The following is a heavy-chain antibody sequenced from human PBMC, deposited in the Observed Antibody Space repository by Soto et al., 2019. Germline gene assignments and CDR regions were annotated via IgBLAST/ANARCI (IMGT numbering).Heavy chain of an antibody. CDR1: GFAFSSYA. Sequence: GGSLRLSCAASGFAFSSYAMSWVRQAPGKGLEWVSAISGSGGSTYYADSVKGRFTISRDNSKNTLYLQMNSLRAEDTAVYYCATYYGSGSYYNRDYWGRGTLVTVSS. V-gene: IGHV3-23*01. CDR2: ISGSGGST. D-gene: IGHD3-10*01. CDR3: ATYYGSGSYYNRDY. J-gene: IGHJ4*02.